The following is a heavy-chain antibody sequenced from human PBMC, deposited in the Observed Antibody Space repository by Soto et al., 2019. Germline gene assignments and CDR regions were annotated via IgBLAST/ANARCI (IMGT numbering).Heavy chain of an antibody. Sequence: QLQLQESGPRLVKLSETLSLTCTVSGGSISSSNYYWAWIRQPPGKGLEWIGSIFYSRNTYYNPSLKSRVTLSVAASKNQVSLKLTSVTAADTALYYCAGAGHCDLYGLDVWGQGTTVTVSS. CDR1: GGSISSSNYY. J-gene: IGHJ6*02. CDR2: IFYSRNT. CDR3: AGAGHCDLYGLDV. D-gene: IGHD2-21*02. V-gene: IGHV4-39*01.